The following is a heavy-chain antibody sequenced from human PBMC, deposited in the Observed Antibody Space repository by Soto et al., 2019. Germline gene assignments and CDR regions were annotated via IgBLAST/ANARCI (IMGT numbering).Heavy chain of an antibody. J-gene: IGHJ5*02. CDR1: GGSFSGYY. Sequence: QVQLQQWGAGLLKPSQTLSLTCAVYGGSFSGYYWSWIRQPPGKGLEWIGEINHSGSTNYNPSLKSRVTISLDTSKNQFSLKLSSVTAADTAVYYCASRVGELWNWFDPWGQGTLVTVSS. CDR3: ASRVGELWNWFDP. D-gene: IGHD3-10*01. CDR2: INHSGST. V-gene: IGHV4-34*01.